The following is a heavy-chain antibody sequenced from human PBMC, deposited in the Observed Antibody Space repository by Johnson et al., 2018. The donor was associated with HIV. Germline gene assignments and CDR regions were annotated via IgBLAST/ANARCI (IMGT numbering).Heavy chain of an antibody. Sequence: VQLMESGGGVVRPGGSLRLSCAASGFTFDDYGMSWVRQAPGKGLEWVSGINWNGGSRGYGDSVRGRFTISRDNAKNSLYLQMNSLRAEDTAVYYCARRRVAGDDAFDIWGQGTTVTVSS. D-gene: IGHD6-19*01. CDR3: ARRRVAGDDAFDI. V-gene: IGHV3-20*04. CDR2: INWNGGSR. CDR1: GFTFDDYG. J-gene: IGHJ3*02.